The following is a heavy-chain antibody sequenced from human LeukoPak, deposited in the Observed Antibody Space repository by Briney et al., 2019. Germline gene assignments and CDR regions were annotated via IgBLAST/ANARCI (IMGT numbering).Heavy chain of an antibody. J-gene: IGHJ4*02. Sequence: PGGSLRLSCAASGFTFSSYAMHWVRQAPGKGLEWVAVISYDGSNKYYADSVKGRFTIPRDNAKNSLYLQMNSLRAEDTAVYYCARVSFAYYYDSSGFDYWGQGTLVTVSS. CDR3: ARVSFAYYYDSSGFDY. D-gene: IGHD3-22*01. CDR1: GFTFSSYA. CDR2: ISYDGSNK. V-gene: IGHV3-30*04.